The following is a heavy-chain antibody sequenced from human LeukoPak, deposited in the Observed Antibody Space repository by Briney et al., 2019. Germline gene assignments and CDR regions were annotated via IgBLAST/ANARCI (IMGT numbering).Heavy chain of an antibody. V-gene: IGHV4-30-2*01. Sequence: PSQTLSLTCAVSGGSISSGGYSWSWIRQPPGKGLEWIGYIYHSGSTYYNPSLKSRVTISVDRSKNQFSLKLSSVTAADTAVYYCARGDYGDLFSYWGQGTLVTVSS. CDR3: ARGDYGDLFSY. J-gene: IGHJ4*02. CDR2: IYHSGST. CDR1: GGSISSGGYS. D-gene: IGHD4-17*01.